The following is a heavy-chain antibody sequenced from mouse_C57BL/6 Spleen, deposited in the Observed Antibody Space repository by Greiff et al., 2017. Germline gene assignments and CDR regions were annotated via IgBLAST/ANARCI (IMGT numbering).Heavy chain of an antibody. Sequence: EVQGVESGGGLVKPGGSLKLSCAASGFTFSDYGMHWVRQAPEKGLEWVAYISSGSSTIYYADTVKGRFTISRDNAKNTLFLQMTSLRSEDTAMYYCASLYDGYHYTMDYWGQGTSVTVSS. CDR1: GFTFSDYG. J-gene: IGHJ4*01. CDR2: ISSGSSTI. V-gene: IGHV5-17*01. D-gene: IGHD2-3*01. CDR3: ASLYDGYHYTMDY.